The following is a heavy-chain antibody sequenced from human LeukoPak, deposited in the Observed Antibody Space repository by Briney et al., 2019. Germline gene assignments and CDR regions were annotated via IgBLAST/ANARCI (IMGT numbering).Heavy chain of an antibody. CDR2: ISWNSGSI. V-gene: IGHV3-9*01. J-gene: IGHJ6*02. CDR1: GFTLDDYA. Sequence: GGSLRLSCAASGFTLDDYAMHWVRHAPGKGLEWVSGISWNSGSIGCADSVKGRFTISRDNAKNSLYLQMNSLRAEDTALYYCAKDMGPYGDYIYGMDVWGQGTTVTVSS. D-gene: IGHD4-17*01. CDR3: AKDMGPYGDYIYGMDV.